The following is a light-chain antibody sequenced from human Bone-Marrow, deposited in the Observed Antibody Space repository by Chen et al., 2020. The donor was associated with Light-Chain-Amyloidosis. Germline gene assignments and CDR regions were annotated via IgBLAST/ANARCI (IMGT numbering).Light chain of an antibody. CDR3: QQYYSTPLT. Sequence: DIVMTQSPDSLAVALGDRASINCKSSQSVLYNSNNKNCIAWYQQKPGQPPKLLIYWASTRESGVPDRFSGSGSGTDFTLTISSLQAEDVAVYYCQQYYSTPLTFGQGTKVEIK. CDR2: WAS. CDR1: QSVLYNSNNKNC. J-gene: IGKJ1*01. V-gene: IGKV4-1*01.